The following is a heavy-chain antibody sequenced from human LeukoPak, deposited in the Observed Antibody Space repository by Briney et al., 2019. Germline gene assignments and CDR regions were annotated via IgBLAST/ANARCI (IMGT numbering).Heavy chain of an antibody. Sequence: GSLRLSCAASGFTFSSYAMHWVRQAPGKGLEWVAVILYDGSNKYYAESVKGRFTISRDNSKNTLYLQMNSLRAEDTAVYYCARARNIVVVPAASYCDYWGQGTLVTVSS. D-gene: IGHD2-2*01. V-gene: IGHV3-30-3*01. CDR1: GFTFSSYA. CDR3: ARARNIVVVPAASYCDY. J-gene: IGHJ4*02. CDR2: ILYDGSNK.